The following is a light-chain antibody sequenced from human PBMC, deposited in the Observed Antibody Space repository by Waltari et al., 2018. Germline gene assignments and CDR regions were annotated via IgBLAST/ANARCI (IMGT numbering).Light chain of an antibody. Sequence: DIVLTQSPCTLSLSAGERATFSCRTSQSISKYLAWYQQKPGQAPRLLIYHASSRATGIPYRFSGSGSGTDFSLTISRLEPEDFAVYYCQHYVTLPVTFGQGTKVEIK. J-gene: IGKJ1*01. V-gene: IGKV3-20*01. CDR1: QSISKY. CDR2: HAS. CDR3: QHYVTLPVT.